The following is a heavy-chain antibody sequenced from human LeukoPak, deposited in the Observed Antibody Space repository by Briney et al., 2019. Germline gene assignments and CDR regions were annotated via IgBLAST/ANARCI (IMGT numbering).Heavy chain of an antibody. CDR3: ARDPPYYYGSGSYYHWFDP. CDR2: MNPNSGNT. J-gene: IGHJ5*02. V-gene: IGHV1-8*03. D-gene: IGHD3-10*01. CDR1: GYTFTSYD. Sequence: ASVKVSCKASGYTFTSYDINWVRQATGQGLEWMGWMNPNSGNTGYAQKFQGRVTITRNTSISTAYMELSSLRSEDTAVYYCARDPPYYYGSGSYYHWFDPWGQGTLVTVSS.